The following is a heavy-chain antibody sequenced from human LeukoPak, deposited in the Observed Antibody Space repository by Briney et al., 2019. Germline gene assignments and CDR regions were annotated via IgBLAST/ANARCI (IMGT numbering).Heavy chain of an antibody. V-gene: IGHV1-8*03. Sequence: ASVKVSCKASGYTFTSYDINWVRQATGQGLEWMGWMNPNSGNTGYAQKFQGRVTITRNTSISTAYMELSSLRSEDTAVYYCARVLARYSISKYSFDYWGQGTLVTVSS. D-gene: IGHD6-13*01. CDR3: ARVLARYSISKYSFDY. CDR2: MNPNSGNT. CDR1: GYTFTSYD. J-gene: IGHJ4*02.